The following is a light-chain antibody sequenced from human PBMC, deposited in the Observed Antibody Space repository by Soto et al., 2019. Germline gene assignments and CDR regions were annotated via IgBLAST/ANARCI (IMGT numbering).Light chain of an antibody. CDR1: QSISSF. CDR2: SAS. Sequence: DLQMTQSPSSLSASVGDRVSITCRANQSISSFLNWYQQKPGKAPKLLIYSASSLQCGVPSRFSGSGSGTDFTLTISSLQPEDFATYYCQQSYITPLTFGGGTKVEIK. CDR3: QQSYITPLT. V-gene: IGKV1-39*01. J-gene: IGKJ4*01.